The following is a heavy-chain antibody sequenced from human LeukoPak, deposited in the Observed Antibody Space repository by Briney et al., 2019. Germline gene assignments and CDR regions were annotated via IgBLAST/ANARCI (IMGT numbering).Heavy chain of an antibody. J-gene: IGHJ4*02. CDR1: GFTFSSYS. CDR2: ISSSSSYI. V-gene: IGHV3-21*01. Sequence: GGSLRLSCAASGFTFSSYSMNWVRQAPGKGLEWVSSISSSSSYIYYADSVKGRFTISRDNAKNSLYLQMNSLRAEDTAVYYCARVRTYYYGSGSYPHDYWGQGTLVTVSS. D-gene: IGHD3-10*01. CDR3: ARVRTYYYGSGSYPHDY.